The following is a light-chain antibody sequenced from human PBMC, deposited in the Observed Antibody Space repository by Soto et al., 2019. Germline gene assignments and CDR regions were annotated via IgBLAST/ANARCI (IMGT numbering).Light chain of an antibody. CDR3: QSYDSTLSARYV. V-gene: IGLV1-40*01. CDR2: GNI. CDR1: SSNIGAGYD. J-gene: IGLJ1*01. Sequence: QSLLTEPPSVSGAPGQRVTISCTGSSSNIGAGYDVHWYHQRPGTAPKLLIFGNINRPSGVRDRFSGSKSGTSASLAITGLQAEDEGDYYCQSYDSTLSARYVFGTGTKVTVL.